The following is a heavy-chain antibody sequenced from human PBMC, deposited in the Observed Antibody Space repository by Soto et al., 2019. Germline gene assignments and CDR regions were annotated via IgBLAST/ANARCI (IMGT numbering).Heavy chain of an antibody. V-gene: IGHV1-2*04. J-gene: IGHJ4*02. CDR3: ARGDKLSLYPQLDC. D-gene: IGHD3-16*02. CDR1: GYTFTGNY. CDR2: INVNSGGT. Sequence: QVQLVQSGAEVKKPGASVKVSCKASGYTFTGNYMHWVRQAPGQGFEWMGWINVNSGGTKYAQKFQGWVTMTRDTSLRTAYVELSRLRSDDTAVYYCARGDKLSLYPQLDCWGQGTLVTVSS.